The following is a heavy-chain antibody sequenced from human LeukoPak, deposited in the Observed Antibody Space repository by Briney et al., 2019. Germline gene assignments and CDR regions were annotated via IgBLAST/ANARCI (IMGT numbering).Heavy chain of an antibody. D-gene: IGHD3-10*01. CDR1: GFTFSSYS. Sequence: GGSLRLSCAASGFTFSSYSMNWVRQAPGKGLEWVSSISSSSSYIYYADSVKGRFTISRDNAKNSLYLQMNSLRAEDTAVYYCARRSTWYYYGSGSHIDYWGQGTLVTVSS. J-gene: IGHJ4*02. V-gene: IGHV3-21*01. CDR3: ARRSTWYYYGSGSHIDY. CDR2: ISSSSSYI.